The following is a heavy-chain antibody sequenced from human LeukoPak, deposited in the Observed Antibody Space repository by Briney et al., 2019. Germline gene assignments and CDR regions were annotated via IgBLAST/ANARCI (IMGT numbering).Heavy chain of an antibody. Sequence: PSETLSLTCTVSGGSISSGDYYWSWIRQPPGKGLEWIGYIYYSGSTYYNPSLKSRVTISVDTSKNQFSLKLSSVTAADTAVYYCARDLYYYDSSGYYPWGQGTLVTVSS. CDR2: IYYSGST. CDR3: ARDLYYYDSSGYYP. V-gene: IGHV4-30-4*01. D-gene: IGHD3-22*01. J-gene: IGHJ5*02. CDR1: GGSISSGDYY.